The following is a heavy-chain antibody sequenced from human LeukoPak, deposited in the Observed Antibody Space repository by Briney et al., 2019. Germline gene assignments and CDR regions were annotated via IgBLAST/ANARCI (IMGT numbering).Heavy chain of an antibody. V-gene: IGHV4-30-4*08. CDR3: ARAVGYDFWSGYRYGGDYFDY. Sequence: SQTLSLTCTVSGGSISSGDYYWSWIRQPPGKGLEWIGYIYYSGSTYYNPSLKSRVTISVDTSKNQFSLKLSSVTAADTAVYCCARAVGYDFWSGYRYGGDYFDYWGQGTLVTVSS. J-gene: IGHJ4*02. D-gene: IGHD3-3*01. CDR2: IYYSGST. CDR1: GGSISSGDYY.